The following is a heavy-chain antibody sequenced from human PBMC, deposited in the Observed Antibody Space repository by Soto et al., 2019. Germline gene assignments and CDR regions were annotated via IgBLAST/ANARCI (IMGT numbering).Heavy chain of an antibody. V-gene: IGHV6-1*01. CDR3: GRLVGNSWIDY. D-gene: IGHD6-13*01. CDR1: GDSVSSNRAT. Sequence: SQTLSLTCAISGDSVSSNRATWNWFRHSPSRGLEWLGRTYYRSKWYHDYAVSLNGRGTINPDTSQNQFSLHLTSATPEDTAVYYCGRLVGNSWIDYWGQGTLVTVSS. CDR2: TYYRSKWYH. J-gene: IGHJ4*02.